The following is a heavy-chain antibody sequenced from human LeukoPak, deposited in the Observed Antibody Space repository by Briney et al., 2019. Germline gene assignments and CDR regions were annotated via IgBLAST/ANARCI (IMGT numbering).Heavy chain of an antibody. V-gene: IGHV3-21*01. D-gene: IGHD2/OR15-2a*01. CDR2: ISSSSSTI. Sequence: PGGSLRLSCAASGFTFSSYSMNWVRQAPGKGLEWVSSISSSSSTIYCADSVKGRFTISRDNAKNSLYLQMNSLRAEDTAVYYCASYLTSIPSGMNVWGQGTTVTVSS. CDR3: ASYLTSIPSGMNV. J-gene: IGHJ6*02. CDR1: GFTFSSYS.